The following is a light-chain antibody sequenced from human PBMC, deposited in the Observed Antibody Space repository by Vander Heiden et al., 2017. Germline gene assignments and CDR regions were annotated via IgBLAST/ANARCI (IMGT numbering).Light chain of an antibody. V-gene: IGKV1-8*01. CDR3: QQEDSYPKT. Sequence: AIRITQSPSSLSASTGDRVTITCRASQGISSYLAWYQQKPGKAPKLLIYAASTLQSGVPSRFSGSGSGTDFTLTISCLQSEDFATYYCQQEDSYPKTFGHGTKVDIK. CDR2: AAS. J-gene: IGKJ3*01. CDR1: QGISSY.